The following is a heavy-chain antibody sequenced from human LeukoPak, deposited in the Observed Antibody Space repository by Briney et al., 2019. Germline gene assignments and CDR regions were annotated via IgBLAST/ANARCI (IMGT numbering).Heavy chain of an antibody. D-gene: IGHD3-22*01. J-gene: IGHJ3*02. CDR2: IWYDGTKK. CDR1: GFTFSNYG. V-gene: IGHV3-33*01. CDR3: ARAPMSYDSSGFGGAFDI. Sequence: PGRSLRLSCAASGFTFSNYGMHWVGQAPGKGLEWVAVIWYDGTKKYYADSVKGRLTISRDNSKNTMYLQMNSLRAEDTAMYYCARAPMSYDSSGFGGAFDIWGQGTMVTVSS.